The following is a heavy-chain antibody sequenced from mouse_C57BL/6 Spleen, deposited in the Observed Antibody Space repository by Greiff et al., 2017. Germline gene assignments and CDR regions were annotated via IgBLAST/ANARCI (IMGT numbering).Heavy chain of an antibody. V-gene: IGHV1-19*01. CDR1: GYTFTDYY. J-gene: IGHJ2*01. CDR2: INPYNGGT. CDR3: ARKAILYSNYVDY. Sequence: EVQLQQSGPVLVKPGASVKMSCKASGYTFTDYYMNWVKQSHGKSLEWIGVINPYNGGTSYNQKFKGKATLTVDKSSSTAYMELNSLTSEDSAVYYCARKAILYSNYVDYWGQGTTLTVSS. D-gene: IGHD2-5*01.